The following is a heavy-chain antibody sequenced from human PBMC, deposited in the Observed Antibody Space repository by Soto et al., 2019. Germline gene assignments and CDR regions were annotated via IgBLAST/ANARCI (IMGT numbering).Heavy chain of an antibody. Sequence: QVQLQESGPGLVKPLETLSLSCSVSGGSISGHYWSWVRQTPGKGLEWIGYMYYSGSTNYNPSLKSRVTISVDTSKNHFSLRLTSVTAADTAVYYCARGPYYDLIWNYYYMDVWGKGTTVTVSS. CDR3: ARGPYYDLIWNYYYMDV. CDR2: MYYSGST. J-gene: IGHJ6*03. CDR1: GGSISGHY. D-gene: IGHD3-16*01. V-gene: IGHV4-59*08.